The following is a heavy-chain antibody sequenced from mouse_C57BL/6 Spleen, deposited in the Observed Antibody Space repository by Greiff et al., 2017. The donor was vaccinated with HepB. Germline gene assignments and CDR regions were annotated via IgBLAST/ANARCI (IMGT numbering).Heavy chain of an antibody. CDR1: GYAFSSSW. D-gene: IGHD1-1*01. Sequence: QVHVKQSGPELVKPGASVKISCKASGYAFSSSWMNWVKQRPGKGLEWIGRIYPGDGDTNYNGKFKGKATLTADKSSSTAYMQLSSLTSEDSAVYFCARKDYGNAMDYWGQGTSVTVSS. CDR3: ARKDYGNAMDY. J-gene: IGHJ4*01. CDR2: IYPGDGDT. V-gene: IGHV1-82*01.